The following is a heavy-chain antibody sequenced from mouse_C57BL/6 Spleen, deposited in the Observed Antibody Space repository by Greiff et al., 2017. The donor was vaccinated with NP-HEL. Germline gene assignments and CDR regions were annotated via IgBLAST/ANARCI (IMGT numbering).Heavy chain of an antibody. V-gene: IGHV1-81*01. CDR3: ARWDDGYYDYAMDY. CDR2: IYPRSGNT. CDR1: GYTFTSYG. D-gene: IGHD2-3*01. J-gene: IGHJ4*01. Sequence: VQLVESGAELARPGASVKLSCKASGYTFTSYGISWVKQRTGQGLEWIGEIYPRSGNTYYNEKFKGKATLTADKSSSTAYMELRSLTSEDSAVYFCARWDDGYYDYAMDYWGQGTSVTVSS.